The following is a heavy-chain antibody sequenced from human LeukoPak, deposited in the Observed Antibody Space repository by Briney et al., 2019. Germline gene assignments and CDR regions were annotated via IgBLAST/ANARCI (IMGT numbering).Heavy chain of an antibody. V-gene: IGHV1-69*13. Sequence: SVKVSCKASGDTFSSYAISWVRQAPGQGLEWMGGIIPIFGTANYAQKFQGRVTITADESTSTAYMELSSLRSDDTAVYYCASLATPFDPWGQGTLVTVSS. CDR3: ASLATPFDP. CDR1: GDTFSSYA. D-gene: IGHD1-26*01. J-gene: IGHJ5*02. CDR2: IIPIFGTA.